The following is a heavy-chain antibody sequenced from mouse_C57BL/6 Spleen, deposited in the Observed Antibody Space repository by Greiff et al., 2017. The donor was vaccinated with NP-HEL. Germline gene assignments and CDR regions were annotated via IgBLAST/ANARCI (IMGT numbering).Heavy chain of an antibody. CDR2: INPSSGYT. D-gene: IGHD2-2*01. CDR1: GYTFTSYT. Sequence: QVQLQQSGAELARPGASVKMSCKASGYTFTSYTMHWVKQRPGQGLEWIGYINPSSGYTKYNQKFKDKATLTADKSSSTAYMQLSSLTSEDSAVYYCARGGSTMVTTNAMDYWGQGTSVTVSS. CDR3: ARGGSTMVTTNAMDY. J-gene: IGHJ4*01. V-gene: IGHV1-4*01.